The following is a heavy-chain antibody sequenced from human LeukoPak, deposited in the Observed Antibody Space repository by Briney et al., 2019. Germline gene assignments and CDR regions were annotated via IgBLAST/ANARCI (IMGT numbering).Heavy chain of an antibody. CDR3: ARDRGVTVPGRRLDY. J-gene: IGHJ4*02. Sequence: SETLSLTCTVSGGSIDSYYWSWIRQPPGKGLEWIGYIYYTGSTEYHPSLKSRVTISIDNSNNQFSLKMTSATAADTAVYYCARDRGVTVPGRRLDYWGQGTLVTVSS. CDR2: IYYTGST. V-gene: IGHV4-59*12. CDR1: GGSIDSYY. D-gene: IGHD6-19*01.